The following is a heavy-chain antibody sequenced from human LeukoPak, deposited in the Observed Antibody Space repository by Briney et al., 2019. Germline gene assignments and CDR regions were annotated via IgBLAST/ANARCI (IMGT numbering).Heavy chain of an antibody. D-gene: IGHD4-17*01. CDR3: ANIYGDYGAGYFQH. V-gene: IGHV3-23*01. J-gene: IGHJ1*01. CDR2: ISGSGGST. CDR1: GLTFSSYA. Sequence: GGSLRLSCAASGLTFSSYAMSWVRQAPGKGLEWVSAISGSGGSTYYADSVKGRFTISRDNSKNTLYLQMNSLRAEDTAVYYCANIYGDYGAGYFQHWGQGTLVTVSS.